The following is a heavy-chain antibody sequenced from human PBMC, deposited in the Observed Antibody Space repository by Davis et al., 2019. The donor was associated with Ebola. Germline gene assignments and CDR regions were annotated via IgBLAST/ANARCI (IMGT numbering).Heavy chain of an antibody. V-gene: IGHV3-23*01. CDR3: AKLGYCSSTSCPNYYYYGMDV. J-gene: IGHJ6*02. CDR1: GFSYSSYA. Sequence: GGSLRLSCAASGFSYSSYAMGWVRQAPGKGLEWVSAISGSGGSTYYADSVKGRFTISRDNSKNTLYLQMNSLRAEDTAVYYCAKLGYCSSTSCPNYYYYGMDVWGQGTTVTVSS. D-gene: IGHD2-2*01. CDR2: ISGSGGST.